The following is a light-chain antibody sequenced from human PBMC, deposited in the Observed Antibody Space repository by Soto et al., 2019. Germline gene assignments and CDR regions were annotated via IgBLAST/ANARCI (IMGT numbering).Light chain of an antibody. CDR1: SSDVGGYNY. J-gene: IGLJ2*01. V-gene: IGLV2-14*01. CDR3: RSYTSSSTLEV. CDR2: DVS. Sequence: QSALTQPASVSGSPGQSITISCTGTSSDVGGYNYVSWYQQHPGKAPKLMIYDVSNRLSGVSNRFSGSKSGNTASLTISGLQAEDEADYYCRSYTSSSTLEVFGGGTKLTVL.